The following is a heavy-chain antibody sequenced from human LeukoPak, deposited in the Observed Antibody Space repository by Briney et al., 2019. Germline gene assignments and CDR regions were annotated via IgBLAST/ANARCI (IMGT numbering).Heavy chain of an antibody. V-gene: IGHV3-21*06. J-gene: IGHJ6*02. D-gene: IGHD2-15*01. CDR2: ISGSGAYI. CDR3: AGRCSVTRCQFSSYGMDV. CDR1: GFTFTDYI. Sequence: GGSLRLSCTASGFTFTDYIMHWVRQAPGKGLEWVSSISGSGAYIYYADPVKGRFTISRDSAKNSLYLQMSSLRAEDTALYYCAGRCSVTRCQFSSYGMDVWGQGTTVTVSS.